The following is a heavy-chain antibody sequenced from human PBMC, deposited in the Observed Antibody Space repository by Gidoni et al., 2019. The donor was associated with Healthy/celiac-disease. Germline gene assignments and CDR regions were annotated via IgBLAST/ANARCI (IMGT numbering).Heavy chain of an antibody. CDR1: GYSFTSYW. CDR3: ARHKATMVRSHHYYYGMDV. CDR2: IDPSDSYT. D-gene: IGHD3-10*01. J-gene: IGHJ6*02. Sequence: EVQLVQSGAEVKKPGESLRISCKGSGYSFTSYWISWVRQMPGKGLEWMGRIDPSDSYTNYSPSFQGHVTISADKSISTAYLQWSSLKASDTAMYYCARHKATMVRSHHYYYGMDVWGQGTTVTVSS. V-gene: IGHV5-10-1*03.